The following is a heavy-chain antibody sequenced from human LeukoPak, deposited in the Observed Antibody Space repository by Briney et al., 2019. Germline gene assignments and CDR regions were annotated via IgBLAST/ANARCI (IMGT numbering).Heavy chain of an antibody. CDR2: MNPNSGNT. J-gene: IGHJ4*02. V-gene: IGHV1-8*01. D-gene: IGHD6-25*01. Sequence: ASVKVSCKASGYILTADVINSVREATGQGLEWMGWMNPNSGNTGYAQSFQGRITMTRDISIGTAYMELSNLRSEDTAIYYCTRGFSGRRDNWGQGNLVTVSA. CDR3: TRGFSGRRDN. CDR1: GYILTADV.